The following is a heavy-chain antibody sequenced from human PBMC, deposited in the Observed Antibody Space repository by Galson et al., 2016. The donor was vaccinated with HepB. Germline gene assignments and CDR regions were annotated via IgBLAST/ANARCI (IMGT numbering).Heavy chain of an antibody. J-gene: IGHJ3*02. CDR3: ARVDMQWLLIGAFDI. CDR1: GFTFSTYG. Sequence: SLRLSCAASGFTFSTYGMHWVRQAPGKGLEWVAVISYDGSNKYYADSVKGRFTISRDNSKNTLYLQMNSLRAEDTAVYYCARVDMQWLLIGAFDIWGQGTMVTVSS. V-gene: IGHV3-30*03. D-gene: IGHD6-19*01. CDR2: ISYDGSNK.